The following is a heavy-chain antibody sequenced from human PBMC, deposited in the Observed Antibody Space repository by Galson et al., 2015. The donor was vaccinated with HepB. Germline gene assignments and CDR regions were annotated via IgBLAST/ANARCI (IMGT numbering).Heavy chain of an antibody. V-gene: IGHV5-51*01. CDR2: IYPGDSDT. CDR1: GYSFTSYW. Sequence: SGAEVKKPGESLKISCKGSGYSFTSYWIGWVRQMPGKGLEWMGIIYPGDSDTRYSPSFQGQVTISADKSISTAYLQWSSLKASDTDMYYCARLNYDILTGYHNWFDPWGQGTLVTVSS. CDR3: ARLNYDILTGYHNWFDP. J-gene: IGHJ5*02. D-gene: IGHD3-9*01.